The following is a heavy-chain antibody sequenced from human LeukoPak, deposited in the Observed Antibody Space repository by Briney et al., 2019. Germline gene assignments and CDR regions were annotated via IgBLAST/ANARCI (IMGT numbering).Heavy chain of an antibody. J-gene: IGHJ3*02. CDR1: GFTFTSFA. V-gene: IGHV3-23*01. CDR3: ARASYYSGYGGYAFDI. D-gene: IGHD5-12*01. Sequence: GGSLRLSCAASGFTFTSFAMSWVRQAPGKGLEWVSTISRSGVATYYANSVKGRFTISRDNSKNTVYLQMNSLRAEDTAVYYCARASYYSGYGGYAFDIWGQGTMVTVSS. CDR2: ISRSGVAT.